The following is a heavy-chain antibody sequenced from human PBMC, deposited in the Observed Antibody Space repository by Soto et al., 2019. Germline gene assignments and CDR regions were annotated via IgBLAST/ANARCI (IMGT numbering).Heavy chain of an antibody. D-gene: IGHD3-3*01. CDR2: ISDSGADK. CDR3: ARGGYYDFWSGYYTGIRFWALDY. V-gene: IGHV3-23*01. CDR1: GFTTNKHA. Sequence: PGGSLRLSCAVSGFTTNKHAMSWVRQVPEKGLEWVAGISDSGADKFYAESVRGRFSISRDGSRNTVYLKLSSVTAADTAVYYCARGGYYDFWSGYYTGIRFWALDYWGQGTLVTVSS. J-gene: IGHJ4*02.